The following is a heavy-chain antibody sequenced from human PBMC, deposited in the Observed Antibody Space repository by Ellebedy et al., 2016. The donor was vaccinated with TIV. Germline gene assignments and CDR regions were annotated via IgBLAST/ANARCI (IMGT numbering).Heavy chain of an antibody. V-gene: IGHV4-34*01. D-gene: IGHD4-17*01. CDR3: ARHYLDDYGDVSWFDP. J-gene: IGHJ5*02. Sequence: MPSETLSLTCTVSGGSISSYYWSWIRQPPGKGLEWIGEINHSGSTNYNPSLKSRVTISVDTSKNQFSLKLSSVTAADTAMYYCARHYLDDYGDVSWFDPWGQGTLVTVSS. CDR1: GGSISSYY. CDR2: INHSGST.